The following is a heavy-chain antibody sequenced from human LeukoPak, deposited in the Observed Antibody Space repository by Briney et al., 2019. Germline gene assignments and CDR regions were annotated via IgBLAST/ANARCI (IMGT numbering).Heavy chain of an antibody. V-gene: IGHV3-7*01. D-gene: IGHD6-19*01. CDR3: TAVSVAGDS. Sequence: PGGSLRVSCAASGFTFSTNWMSWFRQAPGKGLEWVAHIKPDGSGTYYVDSVKGRFTISRDNAKNSLYLQMNSLRAEDTAVYRATAVSVAGDSRGQGTLVTVSS. CDR1: GFTFSTNW. J-gene: IGHJ5*01. CDR2: IKPDGSGT.